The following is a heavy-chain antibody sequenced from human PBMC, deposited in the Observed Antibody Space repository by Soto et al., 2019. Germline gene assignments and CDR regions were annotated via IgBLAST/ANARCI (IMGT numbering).Heavy chain of an antibody. CDR1: GFTFGDYA. Sequence: GGSLRLSCTASGFTFGDYAMSWFRQAPGKGLEWVGFIRSKPYDGTTEYAASAKGRFTISRDDSKSIAYLQMNSLKTEDTAVYYCATDISSMVRGASYYSYGLDVWGQGTTVTVSS. CDR2: IRSKPYDGTT. J-gene: IGHJ6*02. D-gene: IGHD3-10*01. CDR3: ATDISSMVRGASYYSYGLDV. V-gene: IGHV3-49*03.